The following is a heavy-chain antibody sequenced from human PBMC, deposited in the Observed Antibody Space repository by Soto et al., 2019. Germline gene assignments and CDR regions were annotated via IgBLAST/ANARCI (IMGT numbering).Heavy chain of an antibody. J-gene: IGHJ4*02. CDR3: AGAWNDGYYFDC. D-gene: IGHD1-1*01. V-gene: IGHV1-3*01. CDR2: INAGNGNT. Sequence: QVQLVQSGAEVKKPGASVKVSCKASGYTFTSYAMHWVRQAPGQRLEWMGWINAGNGNTKYSQKFQGRVTITRDTSASTAYMELSSLRSEDTAVYYCAGAWNDGYYFDCWGQGTLVTVSS. CDR1: GYTFTSYA.